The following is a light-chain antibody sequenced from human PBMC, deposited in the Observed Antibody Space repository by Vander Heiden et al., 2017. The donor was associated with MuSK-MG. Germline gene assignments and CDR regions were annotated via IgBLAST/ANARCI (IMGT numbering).Light chain of an antibody. Sequence: ELVLTQSPATLSLSPGERATLPCRASQGVSSYLAGYQQKPGQAPRLLIYDASNRATGIPARFSGSGSGTDFTLTISSLEPEDFAVYYCQQRSNWPPYTFGQGTKLEIK. CDR2: DAS. CDR1: QGVSSY. V-gene: IGKV3-11*01. CDR3: QQRSNWPPYT. J-gene: IGKJ2*01.